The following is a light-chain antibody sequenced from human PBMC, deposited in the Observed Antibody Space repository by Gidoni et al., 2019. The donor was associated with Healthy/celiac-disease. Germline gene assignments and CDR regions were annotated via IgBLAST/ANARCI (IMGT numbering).Light chain of an antibody. J-gene: IGKJ4*01. V-gene: IGKV4-1*01. CDR3: QQYYSTPLT. Sequence: DIVMTQSPDSLSVSLGERANINCKSSQSVLYSSNNKNYLAWYQQKPGKPPKLLIYWASTRESGVPDRFSDSGSGTDFTLTISSLQAEDVAVYYCQQYYSTPLTFGGGTKVEIK. CDR1: QSVLYSSNNKNY. CDR2: WAS.